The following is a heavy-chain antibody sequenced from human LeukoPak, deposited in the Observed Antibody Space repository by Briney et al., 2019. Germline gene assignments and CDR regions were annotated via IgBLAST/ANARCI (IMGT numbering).Heavy chain of an antibody. V-gene: IGHV3-15*01. CDR1: GFTFTNAW. CDR2: IKSKASGGTT. D-gene: IGHD2-21*02. J-gene: IGHJ4*02. Sequence: GGSLRLSCAASGFTFTNAWMSWVRQAPGKGLEWVGRIKSKASGGTTDYAAPVKGRFTISRDDSKNTLFLQMDSLKTEDTAVYYCTTGWRGAYCGDDCYTFDYWGQGSLVTVSS. CDR3: TTGWRGAYCGDDCYTFDY.